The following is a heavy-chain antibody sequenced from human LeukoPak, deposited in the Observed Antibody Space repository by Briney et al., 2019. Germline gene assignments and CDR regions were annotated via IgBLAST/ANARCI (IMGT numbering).Heavy chain of an antibody. CDR2: IWYDGSNK. D-gene: IGHD1-20*01. J-gene: IGHJ4*02. CDR1: GFTLNNYG. V-gene: IGHV3-33*01. CDR3: ARDSRLLTYYFDY. Sequence: PGGSLRLSCAASGFTLNNYGMHWVRQAPGKGLEWVAVIWYDGSNKHYADSVKGRFTISRDHSKNTLYLQMNSLRAEDTAVYYCARDSRLLTYYFDYWGQGTLVTVSS.